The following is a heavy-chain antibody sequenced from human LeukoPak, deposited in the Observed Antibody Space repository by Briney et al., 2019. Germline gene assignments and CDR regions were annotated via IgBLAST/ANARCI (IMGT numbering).Heavy chain of an antibody. Sequence: GGSLTLSCAASGFTVSSNYMSWVRQAPGKGLEWVSVIYSGGSTYYEESMNRRLTISRDNSTNPLSLQMNSLRAEDTTVYYCARDRGIRPYYYDYMDVWGKGTTVTVSS. V-gene: IGHV3-66*02. CDR2: IYSGGST. CDR3: ARDRGIRPYYYDYMDV. J-gene: IGHJ6*03. D-gene: IGHD1-14*01. CDR1: GFTVSSNY.